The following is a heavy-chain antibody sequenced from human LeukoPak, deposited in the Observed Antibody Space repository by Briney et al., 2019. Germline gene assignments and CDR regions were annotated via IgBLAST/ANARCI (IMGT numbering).Heavy chain of an antibody. V-gene: IGHV1-18*01. Sequence: ASVKVSCKASGYTFTSYGISWVRQAPGQGLEWMGWISAYNGNTNYAQKLQGRVTMTTDTSTSTAYMELRSLRSDDTAVYYCAREVMELEPPDKWFDPWGQGTLVTVSS. CDR3: AREVMELEPPDKWFDP. CDR2: ISAYNGNT. CDR1: GYTFTSYG. D-gene: IGHD1-1*01. J-gene: IGHJ5*02.